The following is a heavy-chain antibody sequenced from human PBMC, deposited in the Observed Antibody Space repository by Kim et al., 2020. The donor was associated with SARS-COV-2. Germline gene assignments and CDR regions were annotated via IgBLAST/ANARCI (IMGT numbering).Heavy chain of an antibody. J-gene: IGHJ1*01. V-gene: IGHV3-30*18. D-gene: IGHD6-19*01. CDR3: AKGSSSGWYLGYFQH. CDR2: ISYDGSNK. CDR1: GFTFSSYG. Sequence: GGSLRLSCAASGFTFSSYGMHWVRQAPGKGLEWVAVISYDGSNKYYADSVKGRFTISRDNSKNTLYLQMNSLRAEDTAVYYCAKGSSSGWYLGYFQHWGQGTLVTVSS.